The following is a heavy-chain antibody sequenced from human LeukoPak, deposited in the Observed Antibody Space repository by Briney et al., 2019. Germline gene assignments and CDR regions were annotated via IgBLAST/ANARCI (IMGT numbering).Heavy chain of an antibody. J-gene: IGHJ6*04. CDR2: ISSSGTYI. CDR3: ARDLRLEWDDILSGISDV. Sequence: PGGSLRLSCAASGFTFSSYGMNWVRQAPGKGLEWVSCISSSGTYIYYADSVKGRFTISRDNAKNSLYLQINSLRAEDTAVYYCARDLRLEWDDILSGISDVWGKGTTVTVSS. V-gene: IGHV3-21*01. D-gene: IGHD3-9*01. CDR1: GFTFSSYG.